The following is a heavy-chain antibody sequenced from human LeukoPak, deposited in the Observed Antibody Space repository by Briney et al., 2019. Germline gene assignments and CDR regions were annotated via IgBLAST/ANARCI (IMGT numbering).Heavy chain of an antibody. D-gene: IGHD2-2*01. Sequence: GGSPRLSCAASGITFCSYAMSWVRQGPGEGLEWGSAISGSGGSTYYADSVKGRFTISRDNSKNTLYLQMNSLRAEDTAVYYCAKFVSPLLWGVLYYFDYWGQGTLVTVSS. CDR2: ISGSGGST. CDR3: AKFVSPLLWGVLYYFDY. CDR1: GITFCSYA. V-gene: IGHV3-23*01. J-gene: IGHJ4*02.